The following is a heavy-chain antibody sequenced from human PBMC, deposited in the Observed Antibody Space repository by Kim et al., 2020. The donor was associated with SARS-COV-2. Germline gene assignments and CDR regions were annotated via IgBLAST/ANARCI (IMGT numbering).Heavy chain of an antibody. J-gene: IGHJ6*02. D-gene: IGHD4-17*01. Sequence: GGSLRLSCAASGFTFSSYSMNWVRQAPGKGLEWVSSISSSSSYIYYADSVKGRFTISRDNAKNSLYLQMNSLRAEDTAVYYCARDHYGDYPVLYYYYGMDVWGQGTTVTVSS. CDR2: ISSSSSYI. CDR3: ARDHYGDYPVLYYYYGMDV. V-gene: IGHV3-21*01. CDR1: GFTFSSYS.